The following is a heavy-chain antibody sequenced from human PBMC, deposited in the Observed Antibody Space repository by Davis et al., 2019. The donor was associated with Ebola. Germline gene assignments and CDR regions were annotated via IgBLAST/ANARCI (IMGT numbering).Heavy chain of an antibody. V-gene: IGHV4-31*03. D-gene: IGHD2-2*01. Sequence: PSETLSLTCTVSGGSISSGGYYWSWIRQHPGKGLEWIGYIYYSGSTYYNPSLKSRVTISVDTSKNQFSLKLSSVTAADTAVYYCARGAEDIVVVPAAIGPPGNWFDPWGQGTLVTVSS. CDR2: IYYSGST. J-gene: IGHJ5*02. CDR3: ARGAEDIVVVPAAIGPPGNWFDP. CDR1: GGSISSGGYY.